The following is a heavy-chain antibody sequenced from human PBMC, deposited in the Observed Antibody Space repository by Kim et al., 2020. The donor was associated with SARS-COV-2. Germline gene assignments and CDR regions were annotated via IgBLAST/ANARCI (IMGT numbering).Heavy chain of an antibody. CDR3: AGIVVPAAIRLWWDVGIDAFDI. CDR1: GGSISSYY. V-gene: IGHV4-59*01. CDR2: IYYSGST. Sequence: SQTLSLTCTVSGGSISSYYWSWIRQPPGKGLEWIGYIYYSGSTNYNPSLKSRVTISVDTSKNQFSLKLSSVTAADTAVYYCAGIVVPAAIRLWWDVGIDAFDIWGQGTMVTVSS. J-gene: IGHJ3*02. D-gene: IGHD2-2*02.